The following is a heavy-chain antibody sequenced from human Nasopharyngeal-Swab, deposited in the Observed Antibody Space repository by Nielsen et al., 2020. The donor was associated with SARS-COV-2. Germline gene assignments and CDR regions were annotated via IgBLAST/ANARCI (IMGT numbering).Heavy chain of an antibody. V-gene: IGHV7-4-1*01. Sequence: ASVKVSCKASGYIFTTHAMNWVRQPPGQGLEWMGWINTNTGSPRYAQGFTGRFVFSLDTSVSTAYLQIRSLKPEDTAVYFCARPSPYGDYSFDYWGQGTLVTVSS. CDR3: ARPSPYGDYSFDY. CDR2: INTNTGSP. J-gene: IGHJ4*02. CDR1: GYIFTTHA. D-gene: IGHD4-17*01.